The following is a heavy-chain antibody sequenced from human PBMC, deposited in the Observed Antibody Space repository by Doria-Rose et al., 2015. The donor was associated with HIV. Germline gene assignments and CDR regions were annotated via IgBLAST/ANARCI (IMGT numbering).Heavy chain of an antibody. J-gene: IGHJ4*02. CDR3: ARGVATTAGYYFDY. D-gene: IGHD5-12*01. V-gene: IGHV4-59*01. CDR2: IYDNSGSS. CDR1: GGSISSYY. Sequence: QVQLQESGPGLVKPSETLSLTCSVPGGSISSYYWSWIRQPPGKGLEWIEYIYDNSGSSNYNPSLKSRVTISVDTSKSQFSLELSSVTAADTAVYYCARGVATTAGYYFDYWGQGTLVTVSS.